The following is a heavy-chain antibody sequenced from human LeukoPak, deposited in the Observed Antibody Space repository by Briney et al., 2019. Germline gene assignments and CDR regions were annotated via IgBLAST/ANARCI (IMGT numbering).Heavy chain of an antibody. CDR3: ARPGLAYCGADCYSTEGYYFAD. Sequence: SETLSLTCTVSRGPFSSSYWSWIRQPPGEGLEWIGVISYSGSTRYTPSLKSRVTISVDTSKNQFSLRLSCVTAAGTAMYYCARPGLAYCGADCYSTEGYYFADWSQGTLVTVPS. CDR1: RGPFSSSY. J-gene: IGHJ4*02. CDR2: ISYSGST. D-gene: IGHD2-21*01. V-gene: IGHV4-59*12.